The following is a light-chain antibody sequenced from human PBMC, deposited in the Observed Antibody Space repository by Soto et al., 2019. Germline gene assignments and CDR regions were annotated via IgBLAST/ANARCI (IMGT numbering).Light chain of an antibody. Sequence: EIVMTQSPATLSVSPGERATLSCRASQSVSSNLAWYQQTPGQAPRLLIYGASNTATGIPDRLSGSGSGTDFTLTISRLEPEDSAVYYCQQYGSSGTFGQGTKVDIK. J-gene: IGKJ1*01. CDR3: QQYGSSGT. CDR2: GAS. V-gene: IGKV3-20*01. CDR1: QSVSSN.